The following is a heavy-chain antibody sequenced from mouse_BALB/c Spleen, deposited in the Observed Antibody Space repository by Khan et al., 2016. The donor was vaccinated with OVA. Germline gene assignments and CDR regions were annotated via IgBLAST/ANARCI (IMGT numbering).Heavy chain of an antibody. J-gene: IGHJ4*01. CDR2: IWSDGTT. V-gene: IGHV2-6-1*01. CDR3: ARQPYYHYNIMNY. D-gene: IGHD2-10*01. CDR1: GFSLTNYG. Sequence: VELVESGPGLAAPSQSLSITCTISGFSLTNYGVHWVRQPPGKGLEWLAAIWSDGTTTYNSALKSRLTITKDNSQSQVVLKMNSLQTDDTAIYFCARQPYYHYNIMNYWGQGTSVTVSS.